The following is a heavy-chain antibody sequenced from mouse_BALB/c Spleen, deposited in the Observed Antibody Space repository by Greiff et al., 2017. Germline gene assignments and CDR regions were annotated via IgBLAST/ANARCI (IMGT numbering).Heavy chain of an antibody. CDR1: GFTFSSYG. J-gene: IGHJ3*01. D-gene: IGHD3-3*01. CDR2: ISSGGSYT. V-gene: IGHV5-6*02. Sequence: EVKLVESGGDLVKPGGSLKLSCAASGFTFSSYGMSWVRQTPDKRLEWVATISSGGSYTYYPDSVKGRFTISRDNAKNTLYLQMSSLKSEDTAMYYCARGEGTWFAYWGQGTLVTVSA. CDR3: ARGEGTWFAY.